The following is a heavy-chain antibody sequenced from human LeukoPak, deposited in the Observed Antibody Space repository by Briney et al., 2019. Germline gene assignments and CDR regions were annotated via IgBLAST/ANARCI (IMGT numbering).Heavy chain of an antibody. CDR2: MNPNGGNT. Sequence: GASVKVSGKASGYTFTSYDINWVRQATGQGLEWMGWMNPNGGNTGYAQKFQGRVTMTRNTSISTAYMELSSLRSEDTAVYYCARGVKLRRSYYYYYMDVWGKGTTVTISS. CDR3: ARGVKLRRSYYYYYMDV. V-gene: IGHV1-8*01. CDR1: GYTFTSYD. J-gene: IGHJ6*03. D-gene: IGHD1-7*01.